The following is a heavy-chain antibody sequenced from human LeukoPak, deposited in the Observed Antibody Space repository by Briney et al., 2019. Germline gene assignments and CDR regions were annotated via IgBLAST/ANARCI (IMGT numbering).Heavy chain of an antibody. D-gene: IGHD2-15*01. CDR2: IFYSGST. Sequence: SETLSLTCTVSSGSISTSNYYWGWVRQPPGKALEWIGNIFYSGSTYYSPSLKSRVTISVDTSKNQFSLKLSSVTAADTAVYYCARLRGPIDYWGQGTLVTVSS. J-gene: IGHJ4*02. CDR1: SGSISTSNYY. CDR3: ARLRGPIDY. V-gene: IGHV4-39*07.